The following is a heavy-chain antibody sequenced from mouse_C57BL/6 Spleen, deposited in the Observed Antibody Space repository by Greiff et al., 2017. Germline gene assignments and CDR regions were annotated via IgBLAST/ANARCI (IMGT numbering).Heavy chain of an antibody. V-gene: IGHV1-42*01. CDR1: GYSFTGYY. D-gene: IGHD1-1*01. CDR2: INPSTGGT. Sequence: VQLQQSGPELVKPGASVKISCKASGYSFTGYYMNWVKQSPEKSLEWIGEINPSTGGTTYNQKFKAKATLTVDKSSSTAYMQLKSLTSEDSAVYYCARSLRWFAYWGQGTLDTVSA. J-gene: IGHJ3*01. CDR3: ARSLRWFAY.